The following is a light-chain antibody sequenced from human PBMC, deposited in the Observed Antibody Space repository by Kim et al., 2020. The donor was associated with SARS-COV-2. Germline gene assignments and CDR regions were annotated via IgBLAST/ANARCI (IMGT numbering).Light chain of an antibody. V-gene: IGLV3-21*01. CDR3: QVYDTSSDHVV. J-gene: IGLJ3*02. CDR1: NGASYT. CDR2: YDT. Sequence: APGETASITCRGSNGASYTVHWYQQKAGQAPILVMYYDTDRPSGIPERFSGSNSGNTATLTIKRVEAGDEADYYCQVYDTSSDHVVFGGGTKVTVL.